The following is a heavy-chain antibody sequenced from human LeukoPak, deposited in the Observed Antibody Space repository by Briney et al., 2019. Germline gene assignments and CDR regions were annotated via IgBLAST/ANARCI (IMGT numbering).Heavy chain of an antibody. CDR2: TTNKANSYTS. V-gene: IGHV3-72*01. CDR3: TRVVLVGTTYSYFDY. J-gene: IGHJ4*02. CDR1: GFTFSDHY. D-gene: IGHD1-26*01. Sequence: PGGSLRLSCAASGFTFSDHYMDWVCQAPGKGLEWVGRTTNKANSYTSEYAASVKGRFTISRDDSKNSLYLQMNSLKAEDTAVYYCTRVVLVGTTYSYFDYWGQGTLVTVSS.